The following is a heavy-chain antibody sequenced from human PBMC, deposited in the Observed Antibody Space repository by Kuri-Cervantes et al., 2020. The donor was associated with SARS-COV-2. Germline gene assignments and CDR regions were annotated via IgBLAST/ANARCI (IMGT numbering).Heavy chain of an antibody. J-gene: IGHJ5*02. D-gene: IGHD3-10*01. CDR1: GFIFSDYY. CDR2: IGPSGTTK. Sequence: GESLKISCTASGFIFSDYYMTWIRQAPGKGLEWVSNIGPSGTTKYYADSVKGRFTISRDNAKNSLYLQMSSLRAEDTAVYYCARGGTIGLSYNWFDPWGQGTLVTVSS. CDR3: ARGGTIGLSYNWFDP. V-gene: IGHV3-11*04.